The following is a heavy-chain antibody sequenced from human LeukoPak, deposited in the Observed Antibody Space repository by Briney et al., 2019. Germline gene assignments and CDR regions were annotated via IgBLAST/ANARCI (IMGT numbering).Heavy chain of an antibody. D-gene: IGHD6-6*01. V-gene: IGHV3-33*06. Sequence: GGSLRLSCAASGFTFSGYGMHWVRQAPGKGLEWVAVIWYDGSNKYYADSVKGRFTISRDNSKNTLYLQMNSLRAEDTAVYYCAKGHSSSYYYYGMDVWGQGTTVTVSS. J-gene: IGHJ6*02. CDR3: AKGHSSSYYYYGMDV. CDR1: GFTFSGYG. CDR2: IWYDGSNK.